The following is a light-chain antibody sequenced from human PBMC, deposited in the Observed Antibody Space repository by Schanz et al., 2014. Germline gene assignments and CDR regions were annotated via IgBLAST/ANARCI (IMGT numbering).Light chain of an antibody. CDR2: DVS. J-gene: IGLJ2*01. Sequence: QSALTQPASVSGSPGQSITISCTGTSSDIGGYNYVSWYQHHPGKAPKVMIYDVSNRPSGVSNRFSGSKSANTASLTISGLQAEDEADYYCSSYTTSTSVVFGGGTKVTVL. CDR1: SSDIGGYNY. V-gene: IGLV2-14*03. CDR3: SSYTTSTSVV.